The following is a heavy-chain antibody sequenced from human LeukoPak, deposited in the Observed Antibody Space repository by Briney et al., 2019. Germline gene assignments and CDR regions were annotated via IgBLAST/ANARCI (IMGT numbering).Heavy chain of an antibody. CDR2: ISSSSSYI. CDR1: GFTFGSYS. J-gene: IGHJ4*02. V-gene: IGHV3-21*01. Sequence: KPGGSLRLSCAASGFTFGSYSMNWVRQAPGKGLEWVSSISSSSSYIYYADSVKGRFTISRDNAKNSLYLQMNSLRAEDTAVYYCAREGAWGYYYDSSGYINAGYFDYWGQGTLVTVSS. D-gene: IGHD3-22*01. CDR3: AREGAWGYYYDSSGYINAGYFDY.